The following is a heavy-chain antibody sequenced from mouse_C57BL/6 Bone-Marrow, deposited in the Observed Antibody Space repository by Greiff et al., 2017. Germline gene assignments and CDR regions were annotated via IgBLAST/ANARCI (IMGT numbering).Heavy chain of an antibody. CDR2: IDPSDSYT. CDR1: GYTFTSYW. V-gene: IGHV1-59*01. Sequence: VQLQQPGAELVRPGTSVKLSCKASGYTFTSYWMHWVKQRPGQGLEWIGVIDPSDSYTNYNQKFKGKATLTVDTSSSTAYVQLSSLTSEDSAVYYWARDYYGSSYDYWGQGTTLTVSS. J-gene: IGHJ2*01. D-gene: IGHD1-1*01. CDR3: ARDYYGSSYDY.